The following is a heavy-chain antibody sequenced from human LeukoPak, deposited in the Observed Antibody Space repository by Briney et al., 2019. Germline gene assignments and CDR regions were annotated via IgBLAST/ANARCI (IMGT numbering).Heavy chain of an antibody. CDR3: ARYSGSPEYAFDF. V-gene: IGHV3-21*01. Sequence: GGSPRLSCAASGFTFSSYSMKWVRQAPGKGLEWVSSITSSSSYIYYADSVKGRFTISRDNAKNSLYLQMNSLRAEDTAVYYCARYSGSPEYAFDFWGQGTMVTVSS. CDR1: GFTFSSYS. D-gene: IGHD1-26*01. CDR2: ITSSSSYI. J-gene: IGHJ3*01.